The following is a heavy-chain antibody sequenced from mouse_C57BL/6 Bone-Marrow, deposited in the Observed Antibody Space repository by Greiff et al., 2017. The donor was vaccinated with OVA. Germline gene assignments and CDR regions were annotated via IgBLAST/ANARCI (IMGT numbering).Heavy chain of an antibody. Sequence: QVQLQQPGAELVRPGSSVKLSCKASGYTFTSYWMDWVKQRPGQGLEWIGNIYPSDSETHYNQKFKDKATLTVDKSSSTAYMQLSSLTSEDSAVYYCARSGYSNYYVAWFAYWGQGTLVTVSA. J-gene: IGHJ3*01. D-gene: IGHD2-5*01. CDR3: ARSGYSNYYVAWFAY. V-gene: IGHV1-61*01. CDR1: GYTFTSYW. CDR2: IYPSDSET.